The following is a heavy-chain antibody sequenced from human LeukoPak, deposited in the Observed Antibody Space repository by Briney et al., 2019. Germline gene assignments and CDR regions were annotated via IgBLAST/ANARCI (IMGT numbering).Heavy chain of an antibody. Sequence: GGSLRLSCAASGFTFSSYAMSWVRQAPVKGLEWVSAISGSGGRTYYADFVKGRFTISRDNSKNTLYLQMNSLRAEDTAVYYCAKDQQYQLLDAFDIWGQGTMVTVSS. D-gene: IGHD2-2*01. CDR3: AKDQQYQLLDAFDI. V-gene: IGHV3-23*01. CDR1: GFTFSSYA. J-gene: IGHJ3*02. CDR2: ISGSGGRT.